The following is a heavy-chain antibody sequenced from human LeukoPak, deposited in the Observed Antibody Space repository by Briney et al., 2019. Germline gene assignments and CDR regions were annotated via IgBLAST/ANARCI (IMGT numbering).Heavy chain of an antibody. V-gene: IGHV3-48*01. CDR3: ARDGGSSWHGAFDI. Sequence: GGSLRLSCAASGFTFDDYSMNWVRQAPGKGLEWVSYISSSTSTIYYADSVKGRFTISRDNAKNSVYLQMDSLRAEDRAVYYCARDGGSSWHGAFDIWGQGTMVTVSS. J-gene: IGHJ3*02. CDR1: GFTFDDYS. CDR2: ISSSTSTI. D-gene: IGHD6-13*01.